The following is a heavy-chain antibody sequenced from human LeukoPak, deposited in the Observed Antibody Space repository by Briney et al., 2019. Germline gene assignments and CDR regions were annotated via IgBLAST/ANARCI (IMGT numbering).Heavy chain of an antibody. V-gene: IGHV3-7*03. CDR3: ASSSGSGYDY. Sequence: GGSLRLSCAASGFTFSHNWMSWVRQAPGKGLEWLATVRQEGVEKYYVDSVKGRFTISRDNSKNTLYLQMNSLRAEDTAVYYCASSSGSGYDYWGQGTLVTVSS. D-gene: IGHD3-22*01. CDR1: GFTFSHNW. J-gene: IGHJ4*02. CDR2: VRQEGVEK.